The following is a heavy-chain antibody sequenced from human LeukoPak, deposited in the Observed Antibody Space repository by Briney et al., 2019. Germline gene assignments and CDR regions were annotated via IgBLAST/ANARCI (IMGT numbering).Heavy chain of an antibody. Sequence: SETLFLTCTVSGGSISSSSYYWGWIRQPPGKGLEWIGSIYYSGSTYYNPSLKSRVTISVDTSKNQFSLKLSSVTAADTAVYYCARVELTGDFDYWGQGTLVTVSS. V-gene: IGHV4-39*07. CDR1: GGSISSSSYY. J-gene: IGHJ4*02. CDR2: IYYSGST. CDR3: ARVELTGDFDY. D-gene: IGHD7-27*01.